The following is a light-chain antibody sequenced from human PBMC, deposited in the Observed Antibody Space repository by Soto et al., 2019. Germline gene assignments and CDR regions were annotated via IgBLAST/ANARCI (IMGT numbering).Light chain of an antibody. CDR2: DAS. V-gene: IGKV3-15*01. Sequence: VMTQSPATLTVSPGERASLSCRASQSVSSNLAWHQQKPGQAPRILMYDASTRATGIPARFSGSGSGTEFTLTISSLQSEDFAVYYCQQYHNWPITFGQGRRLEI. CDR1: QSVSSN. CDR3: QQYHNWPIT. J-gene: IGKJ5*01.